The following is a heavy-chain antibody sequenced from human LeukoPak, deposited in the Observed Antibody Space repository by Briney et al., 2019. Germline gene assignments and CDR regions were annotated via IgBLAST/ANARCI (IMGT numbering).Heavy chain of an antibody. J-gene: IGHJ4*02. V-gene: IGHV4-31*03. Sequence: SETLSLTCTFSGGSISSGGYYWSWIRQHPGKGLEWIGYIYYSGSTYYNPSLKSRVTISVDTSKNQFSLKLSSVTAADTAVYYCARDGVRGGNGFAYWGQGTLVTVSS. D-gene: IGHD2-8*01. CDR1: GGSISSGGYY. CDR2: IYYSGST. CDR3: ARDGVRGGNGFAY.